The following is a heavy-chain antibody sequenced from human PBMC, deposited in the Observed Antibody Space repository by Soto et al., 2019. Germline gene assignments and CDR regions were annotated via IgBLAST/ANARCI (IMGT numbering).Heavy chain of an antibody. V-gene: IGHV1-18*01. CDR2: INLYSGST. CDR1: GYTFTSYG. CDR3: ARTWNKVGAAFAERYIDS. J-gene: IGHJ4*02. Sequence: ASVKVSCKASGYTFTSYGISWVRQAPGQGLEWMGWINLYSGSTKYAQTFQGWVTMTTDTSTSTAYMDLSRLRSDDTALYYCARTWNKVGAAFAERYIDSWGLGPLVTVSP. D-gene: IGHD1-26*01.